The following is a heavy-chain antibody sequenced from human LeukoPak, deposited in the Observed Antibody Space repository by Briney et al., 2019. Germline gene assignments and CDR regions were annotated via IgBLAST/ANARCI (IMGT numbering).Heavy chain of an antibody. J-gene: IGHJ4*02. CDR3: ARDHYYDSSVAY. CDR1: GGSISSYY. CDR2: IYYSGST. Sequence: PSETLSLTCTVSGGSISSYYWSWIRQPPGKGLEWIGYIYYSGSTNYNPSLKSRVTISVDTSKNQFSLKMTSVTAADTAVYYCARDHYYDSSVAYWGQGTLVTVSS. D-gene: IGHD3-22*01. V-gene: IGHV4-59*12.